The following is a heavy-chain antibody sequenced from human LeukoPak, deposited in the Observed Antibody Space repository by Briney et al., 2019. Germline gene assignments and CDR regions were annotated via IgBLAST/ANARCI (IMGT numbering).Heavy chain of an antibody. J-gene: IGHJ5*02. D-gene: IGHD1-1*01. CDR1: GGSISSYY. Sequence: SETLSLTCTVSGGSISSYYWSWIRQPPGKGLEWIGYISYSGSTNFNPSLKSRVTISVDTSKNQFTLKLSSVTAADTAVYYCAREGTAGTNLNWFDPWGQGTLVTVSS. CDR3: AREGTAGTNLNWFDP. V-gene: IGHV4-59*01. CDR2: ISYSGST.